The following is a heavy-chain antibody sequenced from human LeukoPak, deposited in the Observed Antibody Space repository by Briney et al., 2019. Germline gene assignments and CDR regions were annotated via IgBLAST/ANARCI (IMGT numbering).Heavy chain of an antibody. CDR2: ISYSGST. Sequence: PSETLSLTCTVSGGSISSSSYYWGWIRQPPGKGLEWIGSISYSGSTYYNPSLKSRVTISVDTSKKQFSLNLSSVTAADTAVYYCAKPKYSYVSAVEYWGQGTLVTISS. J-gene: IGHJ4*02. V-gene: IGHV4-39*01. CDR3: AKPKYSYVSAVEY. CDR1: GGSISSSSYY. D-gene: IGHD5-18*01.